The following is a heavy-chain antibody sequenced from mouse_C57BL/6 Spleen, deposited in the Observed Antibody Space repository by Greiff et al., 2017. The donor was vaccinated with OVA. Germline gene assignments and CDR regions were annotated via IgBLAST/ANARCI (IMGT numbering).Heavy chain of an antibody. CDR1: GFTLTDYY. V-gene: IGHV7-3*01. CDR2: IRNKANGYTT. CDR3: ARYPPGDWYAMDY. Sequence: EVQVVESGGGLVQPGGSLSLSCAASGFTLTDYYMSWVRQPPGKALEWLGFIRNKANGYTTEYSASVKGRFTISRDNSQSILYLQMNALRAEDSATYYCARYPPGDWYAMDYWGQGTSVTVSS. J-gene: IGHJ4*01.